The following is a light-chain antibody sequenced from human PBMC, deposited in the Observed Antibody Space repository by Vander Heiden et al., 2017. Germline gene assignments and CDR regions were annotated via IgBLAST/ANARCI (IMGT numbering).Light chain of an antibody. J-gene: IGKJ1*01. V-gene: IGKV3-15*01. CDR2: GAS. CDR1: QSISNY. Sequence: EIVMTQSPDTLSVSPGERVTLSCRASQSISNYLAWYQQKPGQAPRLLIYGASARATGIPVRFSGGGSGTEFTLTISSLQSEDFAVYYCQQYNNWPRTFGQGTKVEIK. CDR3: QQYNNWPRT.